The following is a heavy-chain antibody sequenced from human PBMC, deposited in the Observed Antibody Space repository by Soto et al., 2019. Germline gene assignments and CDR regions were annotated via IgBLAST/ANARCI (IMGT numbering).Heavy chain of an antibody. Sequence: QVQLQESGPGLVKPSGTLSLTCAVSGGSISSSNWWSWVRQPPGKGLEWIGEIYHGGRTNYNPSLKSRVTTAGDESKNPFSRMLGSVTAADTALYYCARVPRAAARTDRGQGTVVTVSS. CDR3: ARVPRAAARTD. D-gene: IGHD6-13*01. CDR1: GGSISSSNW. J-gene: IGHJ4*02. CDR2: IYHGGRT. V-gene: IGHV4-4*02.